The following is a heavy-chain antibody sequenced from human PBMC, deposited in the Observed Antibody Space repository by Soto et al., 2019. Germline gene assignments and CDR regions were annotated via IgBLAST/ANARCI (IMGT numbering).Heavy chain of an antibody. J-gene: IGHJ6*02. D-gene: IGHD1-7*01. CDR2: INSDGSST. CDR1: GFTFSSYW. CDR3: AREEDWNYEGGRYYYGMDV. V-gene: IGHV3-74*01. Sequence: EVQLVESGGGLVQPGGSLRLSCAASGFTFSSYWMHWVRQAPGKGLVWVSRINSDGSSTTYADSVKGRFTLSRDNAKNALYLQMTSLRDEDTAVYSWAREEDWNYEGGRYYYGMDVWGQGTTVTVSS.